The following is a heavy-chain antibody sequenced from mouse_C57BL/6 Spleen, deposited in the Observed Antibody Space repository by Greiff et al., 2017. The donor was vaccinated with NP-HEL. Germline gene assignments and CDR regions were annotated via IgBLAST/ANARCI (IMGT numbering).Heavy chain of an antibody. CDR1: GFTFSDYG. D-gene: IGHD4-1*01. J-gene: IGHJ2*01. CDR2: ISSGSSTI. CDR3: ARLAGTYFDY. V-gene: IGHV5-17*01. Sequence: EVMLVESGGGLVKPGGSLKLSCAASGFTFSDYGMHWVRQAPEKGLEWVAYISSGSSTIYYADTVKGRFTISRDNAKNTLFLQMTSLRSEDTAMYYCARLAGTYFDYWGQGTTLTVSS.